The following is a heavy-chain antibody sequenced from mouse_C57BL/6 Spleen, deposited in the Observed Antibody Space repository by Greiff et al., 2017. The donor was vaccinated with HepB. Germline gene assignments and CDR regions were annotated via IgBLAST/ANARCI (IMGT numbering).Heavy chain of an antibody. D-gene: IGHD4-1*01. Sequence: QVQLQQPGAELVMPGASVKLSCKASGYTFTSYWMHWVKQRPGQGLEWIGEIDPSDSYTNYNQKFKGKSTLTVDKSSSTAYMQLSSLTSEDSAVYYCARPIGNWDVWAMDYWGQGTSVTVSS. CDR1: GYTFTSYW. CDR2: IDPSDSYT. J-gene: IGHJ4*01. V-gene: IGHV1-69*01. CDR3: ARPIGNWDVWAMDY.